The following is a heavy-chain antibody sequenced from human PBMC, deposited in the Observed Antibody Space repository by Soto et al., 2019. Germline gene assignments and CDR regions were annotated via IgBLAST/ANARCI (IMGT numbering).Heavy chain of an antibody. Sequence: QVQLVESGGGVVQPGRSLRLSCAASGFTFSSYGMHWVRQAPGRGLEWVAVIWYDGSNMYYADSMKGRFTISRDNSKNTLFLQMNSLRVEDTAVYYCARAIDSVAFDTWGQGTMVTVSS. V-gene: IGHV3-33*01. CDR1: GFTFSSYG. D-gene: IGHD3-22*01. CDR3: ARAIDSVAFDT. CDR2: IWYDGSNM. J-gene: IGHJ3*02.